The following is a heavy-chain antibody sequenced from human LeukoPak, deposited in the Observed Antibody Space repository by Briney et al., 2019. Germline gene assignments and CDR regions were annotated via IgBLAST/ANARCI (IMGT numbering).Heavy chain of an antibody. D-gene: IGHD5-12*01. Sequence: SETLSLTCTVSGGSITTYYWSWIRQPPGKGLEWIGEINHSGSTNYNPSLKSRVTISVDTSKNQFSLKLSSVTAADTAVYYCARGGYRSHWGQGTLVTVSS. V-gene: IGHV4-34*01. J-gene: IGHJ4*02. CDR1: GGSITTYY. CDR2: INHSGST. CDR3: ARGGYRSH.